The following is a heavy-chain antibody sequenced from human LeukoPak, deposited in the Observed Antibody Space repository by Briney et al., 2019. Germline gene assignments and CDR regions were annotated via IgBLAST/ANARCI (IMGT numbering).Heavy chain of an antibody. J-gene: IGHJ4*02. Sequence: GGSLRLSCAISGFTSTNLEMSWVRQAPGKGLEWISYISSSGNFIFYADSVKGRFTISRDNAKKSLYLQMNSLRVEDTAVYYCAKEWELRYYFDYWGQGTLVTVSS. D-gene: IGHD1-26*01. V-gene: IGHV3-48*03. CDR3: AKEWELRYYFDY. CDR1: GFTSTNLE. CDR2: ISSSGNFI.